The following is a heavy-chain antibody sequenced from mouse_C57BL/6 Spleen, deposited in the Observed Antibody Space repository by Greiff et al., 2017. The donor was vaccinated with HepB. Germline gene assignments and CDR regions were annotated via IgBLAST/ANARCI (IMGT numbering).Heavy chain of an antibody. Sequence: VQLQESGAELVKPGASVKISCKASGYAFSSYWMNWVKQRPGKGLEWIGQIYPGDGDTNYNGKFKGKATLTADKSSSTAYMQLSSLTSEDSAVYFCARSTGTKAMDYWGQGTSVTVSS. CDR3: ARSTGTKAMDY. V-gene: IGHV1-80*01. CDR2: IYPGDGDT. J-gene: IGHJ4*01. CDR1: GYAFSSYW. D-gene: IGHD4-1*02.